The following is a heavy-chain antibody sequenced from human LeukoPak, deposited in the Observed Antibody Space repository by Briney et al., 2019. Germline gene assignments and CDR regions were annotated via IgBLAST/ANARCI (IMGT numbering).Heavy chain of an antibody. V-gene: IGHV4-59*11. D-gene: IGHD3-9*01. CDR2: IYYSGST. CDR3: ARAEPHYDILTGYSPGALDI. Sequence: SETLSLTCTVSGGSISSLDWSWIRQPPGKGLEWIGYIYYSGSTNYNPSLKSRVTISVDTAKNQFSLKVSSVTAADTAVYYCARAEPHYDILTGYSPGALDIWGQGTMVTVSS. J-gene: IGHJ3*02. CDR1: GGSISSLD.